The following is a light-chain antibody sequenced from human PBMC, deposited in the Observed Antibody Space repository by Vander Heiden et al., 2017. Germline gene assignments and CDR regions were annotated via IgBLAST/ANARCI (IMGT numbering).Light chain of an antibody. Sequence: DIVLPQSPATPSSSPGERVTLSCRASESISRLLDWYQQKPGQAPRPLIYDSSNRATGVPARFSGSGSGTDFTLTITGLETEDFAVYYCHQRSSWPPLFGQGTRLEIK. CDR3: HQRSSWPPL. CDR2: DSS. J-gene: IGKJ5*01. CDR1: ESISRL. V-gene: IGKV3-11*01.